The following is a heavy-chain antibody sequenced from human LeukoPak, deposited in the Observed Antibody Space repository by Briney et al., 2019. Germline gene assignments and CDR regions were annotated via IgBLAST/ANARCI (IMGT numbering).Heavy chain of an antibody. V-gene: IGHV4-39*01. Sequence: SETLSLTCTVSGGSISSSSYYWGWLRQPPGKGLEWIGSIYYSGSTYYNPSLKSRVTISVDTSKNQFSLKLSSVTAADTAVYYCARLAWGRLDYWGQGTLVTVSS. CDR3: ARLAWGRLDY. J-gene: IGHJ4*02. CDR2: IYYSGST. D-gene: IGHD7-27*01. CDR1: GGSISSSSYY.